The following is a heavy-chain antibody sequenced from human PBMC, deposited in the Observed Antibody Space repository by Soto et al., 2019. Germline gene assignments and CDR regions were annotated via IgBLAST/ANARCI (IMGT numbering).Heavy chain of an antibody. CDR3: ARVRGSSSWYNWFDP. Sequence: EVQLVESGGGLVQPGGSLRLSCAASGFTFSSYEMNWVCQAPGKGLEWVSYISSSGSTIYYADSVKGRFTISRDNAKNSLYLQMNSLRAEDTAVYYCARVRGSSSWYNWFDPWGQGTLVTVSS. CDR2: ISSSGSTI. V-gene: IGHV3-48*03. CDR1: GFTFSSYE. J-gene: IGHJ5*02. D-gene: IGHD6-13*01.